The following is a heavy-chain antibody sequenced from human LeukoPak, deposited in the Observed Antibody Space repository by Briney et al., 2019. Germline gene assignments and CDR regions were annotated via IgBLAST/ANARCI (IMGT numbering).Heavy chain of an antibody. J-gene: IGHJ5*02. V-gene: IGHV3-53*01. CDR3: ARDAPQVPAAGVLAS. CDR2: MYSRGAT. CDR1: GFTVSDNY. Sequence: GGSLRLSCAASGFTVSDNYMSWVRQAPGKGLEWVSVMYSRGATYYANSVKGRFTFSRDISKNTVYLQTKGLRTEDTAMYYCARDAPQVPAAGVLASWGQGTLVIVSS. D-gene: IGHD6-13*01.